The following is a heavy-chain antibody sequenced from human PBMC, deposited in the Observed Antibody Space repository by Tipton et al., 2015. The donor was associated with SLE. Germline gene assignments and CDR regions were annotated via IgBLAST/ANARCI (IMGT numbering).Heavy chain of an antibody. CDR3: ASRLSLAAAGVNY. V-gene: IGHV4-34*01. CDR2: INHSGST. CDR1: GGSFSGYY. J-gene: IGHJ4*02. Sequence: TLSLTCAVYGGSFSGYYWSWIRQPPGKGLEWIGEINHSGSTNYNPSLKSRVTISVDTSKNQFSLKLSSVTAADTAVYYCASRLSLAAAGVNYWGQGTLVTVSS. D-gene: IGHD6-13*01.